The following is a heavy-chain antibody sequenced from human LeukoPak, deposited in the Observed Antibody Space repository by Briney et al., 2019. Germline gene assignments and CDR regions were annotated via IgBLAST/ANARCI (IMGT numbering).Heavy chain of an antibody. Sequence: GGSLRLSCAASGFTFSSYWMHWVRQAPGKGLVWVSRINSDGSRTNNADSVKGRFTISRDNAKNTLYLQMNSLGVEDTAVYYCARGRPHGNDYWGQGTLVTVSS. CDR1: GFTFSSYW. D-gene: IGHD4-23*01. CDR3: ARGRPHGNDY. V-gene: IGHV3-74*01. CDR2: INSDGSRT. J-gene: IGHJ4*02.